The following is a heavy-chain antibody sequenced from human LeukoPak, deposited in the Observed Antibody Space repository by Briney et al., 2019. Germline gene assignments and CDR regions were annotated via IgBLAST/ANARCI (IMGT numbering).Heavy chain of an antibody. V-gene: IGHV3-23*01. CDR2: ISVSGGGT. J-gene: IGHJ4*02. D-gene: IGHD3-3*01. CDR3: AKDHRVWSGYLDY. CDR1: KFNFHNYG. Sequence: GGSLRLSCTTSKFNFHNYGMTWVRQAPGKGPEWVSSISVSGGGTQYAASVQGRFSISRDNSKSTLYLQMNSLRAEDTAIYYCAKDHRVWSGYLDYWGQGTLVTVSS.